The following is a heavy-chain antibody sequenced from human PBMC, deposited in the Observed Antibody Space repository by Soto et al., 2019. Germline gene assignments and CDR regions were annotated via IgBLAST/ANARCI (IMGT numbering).Heavy chain of an antibody. Sequence: GASVQFSCKTSGYTFATYGITWLRQAPGQPLEWLGWISLYSDGTNYAQKFQGRVSMTTDTSTTTAYMELRSLRSDDTAVYYCARVVPGAEAWFGPWGQGTLVTVSS. V-gene: IGHV1-18*01. CDR3: ARVVPGAEAWFGP. D-gene: IGHD2-2*01. J-gene: IGHJ5*02. CDR2: ISLYSDGT. CDR1: GYTFATYG.